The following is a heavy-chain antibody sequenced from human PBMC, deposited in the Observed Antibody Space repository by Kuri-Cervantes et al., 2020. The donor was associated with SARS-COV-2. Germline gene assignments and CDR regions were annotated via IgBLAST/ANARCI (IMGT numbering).Heavy chain of an antibody. V-gene: IGHV1-24*01. D-gene: IGHD6-13*01. CDR1: GYTFTSYG. CDR2: FDPEDGET. J-gene: IGHJ4*02. Sequence: ASVKVSCKASGYTFTSYGISWVRQAPGKGLEWMGGFDPEDGETIYAQKFQGRVTMTEDTSTDTAYMELSSLRSEDTAVYYCATAGPTQQLVVGGFDYWGQGTLVTVSS. CDR3: ATAGPTQQLVVGGFDY.